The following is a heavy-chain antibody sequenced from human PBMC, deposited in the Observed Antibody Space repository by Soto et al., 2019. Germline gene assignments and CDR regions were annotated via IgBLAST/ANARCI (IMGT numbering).Heavy chain of an antibody. CDR2: ISYDGSNK. V-gene: IGHV3-30*18. CDR3: AKDLRYSGSYNLDY. CDR1: GFTFSSYG. D-gene: IGHD1-26*01. J-gene: IGHJ4*02. Sequence: GSLRLSCAASGFTFSSYGMHWVRQAPGKGLEWVAVISYDGSNKYYADSVKGRFTISRDNSKNTLYLQMNSLRAEDTAVYYCAKDLRYSGSYNLDYWGQGTLVTVSS.